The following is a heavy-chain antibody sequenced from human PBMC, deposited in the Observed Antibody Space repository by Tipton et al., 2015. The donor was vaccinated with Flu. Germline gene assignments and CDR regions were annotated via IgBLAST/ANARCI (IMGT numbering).Heavy chain of an antibody. V-gene: IGHV3-7*01. CDR2: INQNGSEK. Sequence: SLRLSCAASGFTFSGHWMHWVRQAPGKGLEWVAHINQNGSEKAYVESVQGRFTISRDNAKNSLFLQMHSLRAEDTAIYYCVRFAGGSWGQGTLVTVSS. CDR1: GFTFSGHW. D-gene: IGHD3-16*01. CDR3: VRFAGGS. J-gene: IGHJ5*02.